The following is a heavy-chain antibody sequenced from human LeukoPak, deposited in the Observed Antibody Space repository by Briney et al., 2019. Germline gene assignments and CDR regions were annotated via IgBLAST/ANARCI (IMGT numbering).Heavy chain of an antibody. Sequence: GGSLRLSCAASGFTFDDYAMHWVRQAPGKGLEWVSGISWNRGSIGYADSVKGRFTISRDNAKNSPYLQMNSLRAEDTALYYCAKELLTGMALGYWGQGTLVTVSS. CDR1: GFTFDDYA. D-gene: IGHD1-14*01. CDR3: AKELLTGMALGY. CDR2: ISWNRGSI. V-gene: IGHV3-9*01. J-gene: IGHJ4*02.